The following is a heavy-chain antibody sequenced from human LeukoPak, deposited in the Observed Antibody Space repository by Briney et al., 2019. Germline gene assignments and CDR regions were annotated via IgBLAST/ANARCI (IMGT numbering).Heavy chain of an antibody. CDR2: IYTSGST. Sequence: SETLSLTCTVSGGSISSYYWSWIRQPAGKGLEWIGRIYTSGSTNYNPSLKSRVTMSVDTSKNQFSLKLSSVTAADTAVYYCASLDDYAWGSYTPPWGQGTLVTVSS. CDR1: GGSISSYY. CDR3: ASLDDYAWGSYTPP. V-gene: IGHV4-4*07. J-gene: IGHJ5*02. D-gene: IGHD3-16*01.